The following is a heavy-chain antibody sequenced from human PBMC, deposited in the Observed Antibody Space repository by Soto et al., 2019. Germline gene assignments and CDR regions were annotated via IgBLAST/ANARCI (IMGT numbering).Heavy chain of an antibody. CDR1: GDSVSSNSAG. CDR2: TYYRSKWYY. V-gene: IGHV6-1*01. CDR3: ARGEQYSGRIFDY. J-gene: IGHJ4*01. D-gene: IGHD1-26*01. Sequence: SQTLSLTCAIAGDSVSSNSAGWSWVRQSPSRGLEWLGRTYYRSKWYYEYAVSVRGRITINPDTSKNQYSLQLNSVTPEDTAVYFCARGEQYSGRIFDYWGQGTLVTVS.